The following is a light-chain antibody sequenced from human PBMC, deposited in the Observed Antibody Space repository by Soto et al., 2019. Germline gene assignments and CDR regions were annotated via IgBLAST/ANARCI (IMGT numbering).Light chain of an antibody. J-gene: IGKJ1*01. CDR3: QQYNNWPRT. CDR1: QSVSSSY. V-gene: IGKV3-20*01. CDR2: GAS. Sequence: EIVLTQSPGTLSLSPGERATLSCRASQSVSSSYLAWYQQKPGQAPSLLIYGASRRATGIPDRFSGSGSGTEFTLTISSLQSEDFAVYYCQQYNNWPRTFGQGTKVDIK.